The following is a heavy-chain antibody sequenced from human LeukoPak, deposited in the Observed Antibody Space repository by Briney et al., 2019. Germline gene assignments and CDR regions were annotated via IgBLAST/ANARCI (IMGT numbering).Heavy chain of an antibody. V-gene: IGHV1-69*05. CDR2: IIPIFGTA. D-gene: IGHD4-17*01. J-gene: IGHJ5*02. Sequence: GASVKVSCKASGGTFSSYAISWVRQAPGQGLEWMGRIIPIFGTANYAQKFQGRVTITTDESTSTAYMELSSLRSEDTAVYYCARDSDLDYGDYKRWFDPWGQGTLVTVSS. CDR3: ARDSDLDYGDYKRWFDP. CDR1: GGTFSSYA.